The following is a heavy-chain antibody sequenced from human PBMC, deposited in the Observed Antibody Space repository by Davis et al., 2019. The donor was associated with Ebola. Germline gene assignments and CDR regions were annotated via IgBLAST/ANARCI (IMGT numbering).Heavy chain of an antibody. CDR1: GFTFSSYD. V-gene: IGHV3-13*01. Sequence: GESLKISCAASGFTFSSYDMHWVRQATGKGLEWVSAIGTAGDTYYPGSVKGRFTISRENAKNSLYLQMNSLRAGDTAVYYCARGDKFAYSSSYDYYYYYMDVWGRGTTVSVPS. CDR3: ARGDKFAYSSSYDYYYYYMDV. CDR2: IGTAGDT. D-gene: IGHD6-6*01. J-gene: IGHJ6*03.